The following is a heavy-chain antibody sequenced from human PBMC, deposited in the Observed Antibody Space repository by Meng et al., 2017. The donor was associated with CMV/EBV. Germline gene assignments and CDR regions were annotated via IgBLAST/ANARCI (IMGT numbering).Heavy chain of an antibody. J-gene: IGHJ4*02. CDR3: ATTYYYGSGSYYTLDY. D-gene: IGHD3-10*01. CDR1: GFTVSSNY. V-gene: IGHV3-53*01. Sequence: GGSLRLSCAASGFTVSSNYMSWVRQAPGKGPEWVSVIYSGGSTYYADSVKGRFTISRDNSKNTLYLQMNSLRAEDTAVYYCATTYYYGSGSYYTLDYWGQGTLVTVSS. CDR2: IYSGGST.